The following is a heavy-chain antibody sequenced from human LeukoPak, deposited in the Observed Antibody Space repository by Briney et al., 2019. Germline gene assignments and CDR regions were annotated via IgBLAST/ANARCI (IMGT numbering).Heavy chain of an antibody. CDR2: VYFSGST. D-gene: IGHD3-22*01. CDR3: ARHKSSGSYPLDY. V-gene: IGHV4-59*08. CDR1: GGSISTYF. J-gene: IGHJ4*02. Sequence: SETLSLTCTVSGGSISTYFWSWIRQPPGKRLEWIGHVYFSGSTNYNPSLESRVTVSVDTSMNQFSLTLSSVTAADTAVYYCARHKSSGSYPLDYWGQGILVTVSS.